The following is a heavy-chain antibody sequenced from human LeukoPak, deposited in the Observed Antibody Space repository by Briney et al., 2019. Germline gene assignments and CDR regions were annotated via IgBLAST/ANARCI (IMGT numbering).Heavy chain of an antibody. Sequence: SETLSLTCTVSGGSISSSSYYWGWIRQPSGKGLEWIGSIYYSGSTYYNPSLKSRVTISVDTSKNQFSLKLSSVTAADTAVYYCASARITIFGVVVPGDDAFDIWGQGTMVTVSS. CDR1: GGSISSSSYY. J-gene: IGHJ3*02. V-gene: IGHV4-39*01. CDR2: IYYSGST. D-gene: IGHD3-3*01. CDR3: ASARITIFGVVVPGDDAFDI.